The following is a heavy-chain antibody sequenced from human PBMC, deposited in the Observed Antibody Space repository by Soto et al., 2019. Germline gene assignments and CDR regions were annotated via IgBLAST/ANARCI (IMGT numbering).Heavy chain of an antibody. J-gene: IGHJ4*02. CDR3: ALVSSGSYCGFDY. CDR1: GYTFTSYA. V-gene: IGHV1-3*01. Sequence: ASVKVSCKASGYTFTSYAMHWVRQAPGQRLEWMGWINAGNGNTKYSQKFQGRVTITRDTSASTAYMELSSLRSEDTAVYYGALVSSGSYCGFDYWGQGTLVTVSS. D-gene: IGHD3-10*01. CDR2: INAGNGNT.